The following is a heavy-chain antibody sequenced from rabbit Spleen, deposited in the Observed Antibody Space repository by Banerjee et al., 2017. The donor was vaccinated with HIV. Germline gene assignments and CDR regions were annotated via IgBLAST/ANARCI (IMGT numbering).Heavy chain of an antibody. CDR3: ARDAGTYDYIDGYFNL. CDR1: GVSFNDKDV. J-gene: IGHJ4*01. CDR2: IAGSSSGFT. D-gene: IGHD4-2*01. Sequence: QEQLVESGGGLVQPEGSLTLTCKASGVSFNDKDVMCWVRQAPGKGLEWISCIAGSSSGFTYSATWAKGRFTCSKTSSTTVTLQMTSLTAADTATYFCARDAGTYDYIDGYFNLWGPGTLVTVS. V-gene: IGHV1S45*01.